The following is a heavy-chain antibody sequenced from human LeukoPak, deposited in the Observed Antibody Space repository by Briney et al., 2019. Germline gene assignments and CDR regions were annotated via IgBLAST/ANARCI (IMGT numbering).Heavy chain of an antibody. CDR2: SSGRGGST. D-gene: IGHD3-16*01. CDR1: GFTFSSYT. V-gene: IGHV3-23*01. J-gene: IGHJ6*02. CDR3: AKEVPLGYYYYGMDV. Sequence: GRSLRLSCAASGFTFSSYTMSWGRQAPGKGLGWVSASSGRGGSTYYADSVNGRFTIYRDNSKNTLFLQMNGLRAEDTAVYFCAKEVPLGYYYYGMDVWAKGTRSPSP.